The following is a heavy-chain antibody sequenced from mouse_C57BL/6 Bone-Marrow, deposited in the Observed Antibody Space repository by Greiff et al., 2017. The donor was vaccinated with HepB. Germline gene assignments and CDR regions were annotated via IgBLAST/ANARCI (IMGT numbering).Heavy chain of an antibody. Sequence: VQLVESGGGLVQPGGSLKLSCAASGFTFSDYYMYWVRQTPEKRLEWVAYISNGGGSTYYPDTVKGRFTISRDNAKNTLYLQMSRLKSEDTAMYYCARHNWDGYFDVWGTGTTVTVSS. V-gene: IGHV5-12*01. CDR2: ISNGGGST. CDR3: ARHNWDGYFDV. J-gene: IGHJ1*03. CDR1: GFTFSDYY. D-gene: IGHD4-1*01.